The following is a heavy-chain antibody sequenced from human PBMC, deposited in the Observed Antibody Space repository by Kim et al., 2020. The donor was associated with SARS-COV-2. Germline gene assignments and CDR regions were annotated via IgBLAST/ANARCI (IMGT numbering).Heavy chain of an antibody. CDR3: ARVGKYSSSWTLYYYYGMDV. V-gene: IGHV5-10-1*01. CDR1: GYSFTSYW. J-gene: IGHJ6*02. Sequence: GESLKISCKGSGYSFTSYWIRWVRQMPGKGLEWMGRIDPSDSYTNYSPSFQGHVTISADKSISTAYLQWSSLKASDTAMYYCARVGKYSSSWTLYYYYGMDVWGQGTTVTVSS. D-gene: IGHD6-13*01. CDR2: IDPSDSYT.